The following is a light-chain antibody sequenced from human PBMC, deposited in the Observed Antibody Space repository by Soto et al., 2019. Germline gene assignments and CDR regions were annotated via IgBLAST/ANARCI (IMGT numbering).Light chain of an antibody. CDR1: QSIANDY. CDR2: DAS. V-gene: IGKV3-11*01. J-gene: IGKJ5*01. CDR3: QQRSNWPPSIT. Sequence: EVALTQSPGTLSLSPGARATLSCRASQSIANDYLTWYQQKPGQAPRLLIYDASNRATGIPARFSGSGSGTDFTLTISSLEPEDFAVYYCQQRSNWPPSITFGQGTRLEIK.